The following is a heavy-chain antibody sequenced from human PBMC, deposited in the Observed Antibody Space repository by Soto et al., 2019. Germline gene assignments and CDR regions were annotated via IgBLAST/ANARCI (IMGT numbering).Heavy chain of an antibody. CDR3: ARDGTTGTANYHYAMDV. CDR2: IHASSISNI. D-gene: IGHD4-17*01. J-gene: IGHJ6*02. V-gene: IGHV3-48*03. Sequence: PGGSLRLSCVASGFTISSYHMAWVRRAPGKGLEWISYIHASSISNIYYADSVKGRFTISRDNAKNSLYLQMDSLRAEDTAVYYCARDGTTGTANYHYAMDVWGQGTTVTVSS. CDR1: GFTISSYH.